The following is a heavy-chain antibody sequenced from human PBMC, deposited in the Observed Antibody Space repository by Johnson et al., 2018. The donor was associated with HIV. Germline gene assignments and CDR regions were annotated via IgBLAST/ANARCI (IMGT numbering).Heavy chain of an antibody. CDR3: AREAGSSLSFDI. CDR1: GLSFSNFG. CDR2: INWNGGSR. Sequence: VQLVESGGGVVQPGKSLTLSCVVSGLSFSNFGIHWVRQAPGKGLEWVSGINWNGGSRGYAGSVKGRFTISRDNAKNFLYLQMNGLRAEDTALYYCAREAGSSLSFDIWGQGTMVTVSS. V-gene: IGHV3-20*04. D-gene: IGHD6-13*01. J-gene: IGHJ3*02.